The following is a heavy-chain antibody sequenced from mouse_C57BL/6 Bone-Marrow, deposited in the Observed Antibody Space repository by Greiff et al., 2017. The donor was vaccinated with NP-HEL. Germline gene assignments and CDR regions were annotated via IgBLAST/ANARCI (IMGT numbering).Heavy chain of an antibody. CDR1: GYTFTDYN. CDR3: ARLGAWFAY. Sequence: EVQLQQSGPELVKPGASVKIPCKASGYTFTDYNMDWVKQSHGKSLEWIGDINPNNGGTIYNQKFKGKATLTVDKSSITAYMELRSLTSEDTAVYYCARLGAWFAYWGQGTLVTVSA. CDR2: INPNNGGT. J-gene: IGHJ3*01. V-gene: IGHV1-18*01.